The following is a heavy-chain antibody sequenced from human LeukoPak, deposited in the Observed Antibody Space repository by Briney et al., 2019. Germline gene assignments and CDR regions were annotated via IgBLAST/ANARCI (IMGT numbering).Heavy chain of an antibody. CDR2: INQDGSEK. CDR3: AGARFDP. Sequence: PGGSLRLSCAASGFTYSSSWMSWVRQAPGKGLEWVANINQDGSEKYYVDSVKGRFTISRDNAKNSLYLQMNSLRAEDTAVYYCAGARFDPWGQGTLVTVSS. CDR1: GFTYSSSW. J-gene: IGHJ5*02. V-gene: IGHV3-7*04.